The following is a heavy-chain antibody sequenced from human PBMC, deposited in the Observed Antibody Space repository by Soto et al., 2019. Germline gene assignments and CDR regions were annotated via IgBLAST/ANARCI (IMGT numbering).Heavy chain of an antibody. CDR3: ARAITMVRGQTPYYFDY. J-gene: IGHJ4*02. V-gene: IGHV1-69*10. CDR1: GGSFNSYV. Sequence: GASVKVSCKASGGSFNSYVISWVRQAPGQGLEWMGGISPSLGTLEYARKFQGRVTMTADKFTSTAYLEMSSLRSEDTAIYYCARAITMVRGQTPYYFDYWGQGALVTVSS. CDR2: ISPSLGTL. D-gene: IGHD3-10*01.